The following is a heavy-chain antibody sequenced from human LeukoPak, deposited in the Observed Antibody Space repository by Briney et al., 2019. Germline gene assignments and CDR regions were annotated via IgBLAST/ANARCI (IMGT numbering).Heavy chain of an antibody. CDR1: GGSTSDYY. D-gene: IGHD3-10*02. J-gene: IGHJ4*02. CDR3: ARGGTLFTYFDS. CDR2: IYYTGNT. V-gene: IGHV4-4*07. Sequence: SETLSLTCSVSGGSTSDYYWNWIRQPAGQGLEWLGRIYYTGNTAHNPSLESRLTMSLDTAKNQFSLKVTSVTAADTAVYYCARGGTLFTYFDSWGQGTLVTVSS.